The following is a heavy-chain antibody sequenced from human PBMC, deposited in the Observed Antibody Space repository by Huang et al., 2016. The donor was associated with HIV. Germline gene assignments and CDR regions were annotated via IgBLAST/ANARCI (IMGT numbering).Heavy chain of an antibody. CDR3: AREVMISFGGPFDP. CDR2: INHLGTT. V-gene: IGHV4-34*02. CDR1: GGSFSRYY. Sequence: QVQLQQWGAGLLKPLETLSLTCAVYGGSFSRYYWNWIRQAPGKGLEWIGQINHLGTTIYNPSLESRVTMSVDTSKNQFSLKLKSVTGADTAIYYCAREVMISFGGPFDPWGQGTLVTVSS. D-gene: IGHD3-16*01. J-gene: IGHJ5*02.